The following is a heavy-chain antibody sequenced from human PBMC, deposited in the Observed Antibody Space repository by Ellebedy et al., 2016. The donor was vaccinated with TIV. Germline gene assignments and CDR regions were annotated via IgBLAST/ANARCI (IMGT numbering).Heavy chain of an antibody. CDR3: ARYGIFFDY. CDR1: GFTFSSYI. CDR2: ISSSSDTT. D-gene: IGHD4-17*01. J-gene: IGHJ4*02. V-gene: IGHV3-48*02. Sequence: GESLKISCAASGFTFSSYIMNWVRQTPGKGLEWVSYISSSSDTTYYADSVKGRFTISKDNAKNSLYLQLNSLRDEDTAVYYCARYGIFFDYWGQGTLVTVSS.